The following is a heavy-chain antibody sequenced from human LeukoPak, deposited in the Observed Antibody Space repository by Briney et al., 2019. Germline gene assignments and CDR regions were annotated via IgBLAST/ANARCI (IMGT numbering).Heavy chain of an antibody. J-gene: IGHJ4*02. Sequence: ASVKVSCKASGYTFTSYGINWVRQATGQGLEWMGWMNPNSGNTGYAQKFQGRVTMTRNTSISTAYMELSSLRSEDTAVYYCASSRTGSGSLSSFDYWGQGTLVTVSS. CDR3: ASSRTGSGSLSSFDY. D-gene: IGHD3-10*01. CDR2: MNPNSGNT. V-gene: IGHV1-8*01. CDR1: GYTFTSYG.